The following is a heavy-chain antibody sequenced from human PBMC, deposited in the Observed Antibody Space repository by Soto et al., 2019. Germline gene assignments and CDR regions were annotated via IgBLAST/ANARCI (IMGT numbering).Heavy chain of an antibody. Sequence: PRLSCAASGFTFSTYTMSWVRQAPGKGLEWVSAISGSGGSTYYADSVKGRFTISRDNSKNTLYLQMNSLRAEDTAVYYCARVGSSSWYNFDYWGQGTLVTVSS. CDR2: ISGSGGST. V-gene: IGHV3-23*01. J-gene: IGHJ4*02. CDR1: GFTFSTYT. CDR3: ARVGSSSWYNFDY. D-gene: IGHD6-13*01.